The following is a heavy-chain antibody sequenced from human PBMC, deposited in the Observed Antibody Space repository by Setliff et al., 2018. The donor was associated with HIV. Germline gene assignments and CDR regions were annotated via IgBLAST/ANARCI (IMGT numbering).Heavy chain of an antibody. CDR1: GFTFSSYA. Sequence: GASLKISCAASGFTFSSYAMTWVRQAPGKGLEWVASITGSGISTYHADFVKGRFTISSDKSKNTLYLQMNSLRADDTAVYYCAKNSAWAVIGSDYYLDFWGQGTLVTVSS. J-gene: IGHJ4*02. D-gene: IGHD6-19*01. V-gene: IGHV3-23*01. CDR3: AKNSAWAVIGSDYYLDF. CDR2: ITGSGIST.